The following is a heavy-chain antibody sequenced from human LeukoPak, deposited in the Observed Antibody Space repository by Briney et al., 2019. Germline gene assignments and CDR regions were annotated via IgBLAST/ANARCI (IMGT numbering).Heavy chain of an antibody. D-gene: IGHD3-22*01. Sequence: ASVKVSCKASGYTFTGYYMHWVRQAPGQGLEWMGWMNPNSGNTGYAQKFQGRVTMTRNTSISTAYMELSSLRSEDTAVYYCAREGNDSSGYLKGFDYWGQGTLVTVSS. CDR1: GYTFTGYY. CDR2: MNPNSGNT. CDR3: AREGNDSSGYLKGFDY. J-gene: IGHJ4*02. V-gene: IGHV1-8*02.